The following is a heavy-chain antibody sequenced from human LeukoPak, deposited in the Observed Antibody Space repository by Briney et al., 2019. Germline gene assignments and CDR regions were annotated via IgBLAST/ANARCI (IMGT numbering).Heavy chain of an antibody. V-gene: IGHV3-7*01. Sequence: GGSLRLSCAASGFTFSTYWMNWVRQTPGKGLEWVASIKEDGSEKYYADSVKGRFTISRDNSKNTLYLQMNSLRAEDTAVYYCAKDRVGAIDYWGQGTLVTVSS. J-gene: IGHJ4*02. D-gene: IGHD1-26*01. CDR3: AKDRVGAIDY. CDR2: IKEDGSEK. CDR1: GFTFSTYW.